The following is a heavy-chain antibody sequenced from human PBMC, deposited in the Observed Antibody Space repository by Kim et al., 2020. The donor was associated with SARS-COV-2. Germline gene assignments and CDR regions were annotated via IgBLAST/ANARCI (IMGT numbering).Heavy chain of an antibody. V-gene: IGHV3-53*01. J-gene: IGHJ6*02. CDR3: AGDQYVVVPRGYYYYGMDV. CDR1: GFTVSSNY. CDR2: IYSGGST. Sequence: GGSLRLSCAASGFTVSSNYMSWVRQAPGKGLEWVSVIYSGGSTYYADSVKGRFTISRDNSKNTLYLQMNSLRAEDTAVYYCAGDQYVVVPRGYYYYGMDVWGQGTTVTVSS. D-gene: IGHD2-2*01.